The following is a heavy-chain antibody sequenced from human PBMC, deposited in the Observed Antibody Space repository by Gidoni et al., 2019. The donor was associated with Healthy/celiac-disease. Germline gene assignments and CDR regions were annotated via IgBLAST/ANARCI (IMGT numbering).Heavy chain of an antibody. Sequence: EVQLVESGGGLVKPGGSLRLSCAASGFTFSSYSMNWVRQAPGKGLEWVSSISSSSSYIYYADSVKGRFTISRDNAKNSLYLQMNSLRAEDTAVYYCARVGGSSWQEDYFDYWGQGTLVTVSS. CDR1: GFTFSSYS. J-gene: IGHJ4*02. CDR2: ISSSSSYI. D-gene: IGHD6-13*01. V-gene: IGHV3-21*01. CDR3: ARVGGSSWQEDYFDY.